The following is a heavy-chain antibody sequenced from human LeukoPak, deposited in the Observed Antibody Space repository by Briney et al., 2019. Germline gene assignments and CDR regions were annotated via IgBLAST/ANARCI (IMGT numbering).Heavy chain of an antibody. Sequence: SETLSLTCSVSGGSISSSSFYWGWIRHAPGKGLEWIGTVYYSGSVDYNPSLKSRVTISGDTSKNMYSLSLSSVTAADTALYYCARAKYYDFSSGYMTYYFDSWGQGALVTVSS. J-gene: IGHJ4*02. D-gene: IGHD3-3*01. CDR1: GGSISSSSFY. CDR3: ARAKYYDFSSGYMTYYFDS. V-gene: IGHV4-39*07. CDR2: VYYSGSV.